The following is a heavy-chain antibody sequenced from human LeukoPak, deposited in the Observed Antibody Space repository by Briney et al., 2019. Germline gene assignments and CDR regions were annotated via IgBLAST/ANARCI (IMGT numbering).Heavy chain of an antibody. D-gene: IGHD2-21*01. CDR1: GFTVSSNY. V-gene: IGHV3-66*01. Sequence: GGSLRLSCTASGFTVSSNYMSWVRQAPGKGLEWVSVIYSGGSTSYADSVKGRFTISRDNSKNTLYLQMSSLRAEDTAVYYCARFTHGGDFDYWGQGTLVTVSS. CDR2: IYSGGST. CDR3: ARFTHGGDFDY. J-gene: IGHJ4*02.